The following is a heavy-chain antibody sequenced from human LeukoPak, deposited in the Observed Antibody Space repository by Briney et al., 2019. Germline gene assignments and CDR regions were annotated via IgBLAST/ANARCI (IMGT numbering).Heavy chain of an antibody. CDR3: AIFRGVDC. CDR2: IYPGDSDT. Sequence: GESLRISCKASGDTFPNHWIGWVREMPGKGLEWMGIIYPGDSDTRYSPSFRGQVTISADKSIGTAYLQWRSLKASDTAIYYCAIFRGVDCWGQGTLVTVSS. D-gene: IGHD2-21*01. CDR1: GDTFPNHW. J-gene: IGHJ4*02. V-gene: IGHV5-51*01.